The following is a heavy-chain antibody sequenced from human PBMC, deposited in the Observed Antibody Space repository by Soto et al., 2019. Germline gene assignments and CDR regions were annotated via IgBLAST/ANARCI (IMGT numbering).Heavy chain of an antibody. CDR1: CWSFSGYY. D-gene: IGHD3-16*01. J-gene: IGHJ6*02. CDR3: ARGRGTKRSSYYYGMDV. CDR2: INPSGST. Sequence: TLSLTCTVYCWSFSGYYWSWIRQPPGKGLEWIGEINPSGSTNYNPSLKSRVTISVDTSKNQFSLKLSSVTAADTAVYYCARGRGTKRSSYYYGMDVWGQGTTVTVSS. V-gene: IGHV4-34*01.